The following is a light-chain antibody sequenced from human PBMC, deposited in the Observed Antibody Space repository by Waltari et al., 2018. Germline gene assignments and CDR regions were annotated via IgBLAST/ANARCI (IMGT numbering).Light chain of an antibody. Sequence: QSVLTQPPSASGPPGPRVTISCSGSSSTLGSTTVNWYQQLPGTAPKLLIYSNNQRPSGVPDRFSGSKSGTSASLAISGLQSEDEADYYCAAWDDSLNGRVFGGGTKLTVL. J-gene: IGLJ3*02. V-gene: IGLV1-44*01. CDR2: SNN. CDR1: SSTLGSTT. CDR3: AAWDDSLNGRV.